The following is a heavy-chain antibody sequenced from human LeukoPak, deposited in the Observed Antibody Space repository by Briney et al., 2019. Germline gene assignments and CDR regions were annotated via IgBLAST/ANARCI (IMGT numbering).Heavy chain of an antibody. V-gene: IGHV1-8*01. CDR2: MNPNSGNT. J-gene: IGHJ6*02. Sequence: ASVKVSCKASGYAFTSYDINWVRQATGQGLEWMGWMNPNSGNTGYAQKFQGRVTMTRNTSISTAYMELSSLRSGDTAVYYCARLSGGSSWYLDYYYGMDVWGQGTTVTVSS. D-gene: IGHD6-13*01. CDR3: ARLSGGSSWYLDYYYGMDV. CDR1: GYAFTSYD.